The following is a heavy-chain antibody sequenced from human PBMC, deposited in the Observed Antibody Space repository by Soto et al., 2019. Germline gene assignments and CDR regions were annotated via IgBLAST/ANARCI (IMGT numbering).Heavy chain of an antibody. J-gene: IGHJ4*02. CDR3: ARGLSGWYGVDY. D-gene: IGHD6-19*01. CDR2: INSDGSTT. CDR1: GFTFSSYW. V-gene: IGHV3-74*01. Sequence: EVQLVESGGGLVQPGGSLRLSCAASGFTFSSYWMHWVRQAPGKGLVWVSRINSDGSTTSYADSVKGRFTISRDNAKNKLYLQMNSLRAEDTAVYYCARGLSGWYGVDYWGQGTLVTVSS.